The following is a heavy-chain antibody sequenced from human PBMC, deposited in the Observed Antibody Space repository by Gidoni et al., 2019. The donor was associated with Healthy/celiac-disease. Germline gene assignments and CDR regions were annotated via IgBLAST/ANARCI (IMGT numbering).Heavy chain of an antibody. CDR1: GGSFSGYY. CDR2: IDHSGST. CDR3: ARFRSGSYSRYGMDV. Sequence: QVQLQQWGAGLLKPSETLSLTCAVYGGSFSGYYWSRIRQPPGKGLEWIGEIDHSGSTHYTPSRKNRVTISVETSKNQFSRKLSSVTAADTAVYYCARFRSGSYSRYGMDVWGQGTTVTVSS. J-gene: IGHJ6*02. V-gene: IGHV4-34*01. D-gene: IGHD1-26*01.